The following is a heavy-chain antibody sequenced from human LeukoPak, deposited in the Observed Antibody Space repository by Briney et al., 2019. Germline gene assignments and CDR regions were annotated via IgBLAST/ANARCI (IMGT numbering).Heavy chain of an antibody. Sequence: SETLALTCTVSGYSISSGYYWGWIRQPPGKGLEWIGSIYYSGSTYYNPSLKSRVTISVDTSKNQFSLKLSSVTAADTAVYYCARRGRYYYGSGSYLGRYYYYYMDVWGKGTTVTISS. D-gene: IGHD3-10*01. J-gene: IGHJ6*03. CDR1: GYSISSGYY. V-gene: IGHV4-38-2*02. CDR2: IYYSGST. CDR3: ARRGRYYYGSGSYLGRYYYYYMDV.